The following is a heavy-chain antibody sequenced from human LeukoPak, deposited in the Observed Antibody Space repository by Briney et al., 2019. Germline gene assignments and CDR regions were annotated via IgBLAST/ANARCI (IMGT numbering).Heavy chain of an antibody. J-gene: IGHJ4*02. CDR1: GYTFNSYG. CDR2: ISPYNGNT. Sequence: ASVKVSCKASGYTFNSYGISWVRQAPGQGLEWMGWISPYNGNTNYAQKFQGRVTITRDTSASTAYMELSSLRSEDTAVYYCARVLLWFGEFSFDYWGQGTLVTVSS. V-gene: IGHV1-18*01. CDR3: ARVLLWFGEFSFDY. D-gene: IGHD3-10*01.